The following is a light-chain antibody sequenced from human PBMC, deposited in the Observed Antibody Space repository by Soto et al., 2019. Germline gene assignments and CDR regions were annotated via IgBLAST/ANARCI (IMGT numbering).Light chain of an antibody. CDR1: QSVSSSY. CDR3: QQYGSSPTWT. J-gene: IGKJ1*01. V-gene: IGKV3-20*01. Sequence: ELVLTQSAVTLFLSLGGTGTLSCRASQSVSSSYLAWYQQKPGQAPRLLIYGASSRATGIPDRFSGSGSGTDFTLTISRLEPEDFAVYYCQQYGSSPTWTFGQGTEVDIK. CDR2: GAS.